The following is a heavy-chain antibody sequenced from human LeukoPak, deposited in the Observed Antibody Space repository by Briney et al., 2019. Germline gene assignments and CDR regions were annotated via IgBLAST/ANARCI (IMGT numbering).Heavy chain of an antibody. CDR1: GGSFSGYY. V-gene: IGHV4-30-4*01. Sequence: SETLSLTCAVYGGSFSGYYWRWIRQPPGKGLEWIGYIYYSGSTYYNPSLKSRVTISVDTSKNQFSLKLSSVTAADTAVYYCARYTYYYGSPAFDYWGQGTLVTVSS. J-gene: IGHJ4*02. CDR3: ARYTYYYGSPAFDY. CDR2: IYYSGST. D-gene: IGHD3-10*01.